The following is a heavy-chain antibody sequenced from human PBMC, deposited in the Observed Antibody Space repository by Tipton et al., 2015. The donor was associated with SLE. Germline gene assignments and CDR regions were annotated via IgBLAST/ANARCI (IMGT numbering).Heavy chain of an antibody. D-gene: IGHD1-26*01. Sequence: GSLRLSCAASGFTFNSYAMSWVRQAPGKGLEWVSAISGSGGSTYYADSVKGRFTISRDDSKNTLYLQMNSLKTEDTAVYYCTTSVGAKYYFDYWGQGTLVTVSS. CDR2: ISGSGGST. V-gene: IGHV3-23*01. CDR3: TTSVGAKYYFDY. CDR1: GFTFNSYA. J-gene: IGHJ4*02.